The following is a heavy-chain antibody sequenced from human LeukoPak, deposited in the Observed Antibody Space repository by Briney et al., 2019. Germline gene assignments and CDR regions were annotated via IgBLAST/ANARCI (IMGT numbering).Heavy chain of an antibody. V-gene: IGHV3-30-3*01. CDR1: GFTFSSYA. CDR2: ISFDGNNR. Sequence: PGRSLRLSCAASGFTFSSYAMHWVRQAPGKGLEWMAVISFDGNNRYFADSVKGRFTISRDNARDTVYLQMNSLSVEDTAVYFCGSGITEEDSVAIEHWGQGTLVTVSS. D-gene: IGHD6-25*01. CDR3: GSGITEEDSVAIEH. J-gene: IGHJ1*01.